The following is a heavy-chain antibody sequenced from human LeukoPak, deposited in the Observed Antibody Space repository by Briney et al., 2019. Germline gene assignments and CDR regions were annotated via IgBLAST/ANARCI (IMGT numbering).Heavy chain of an antibody. Sequence: SETLSLTRTVSSSSISNYYWNWIRQPPGKGLEWIGYIYYSGGTNYNPSLKSRLTISVDTSKNQFSLKLTSVTAADTAVYYCAREPLGDYGGNSGFDYWGQGSLVTVSS. CDR3: AREPLGDYGGNSGFDY. V-gene: IGHV4-59*01. CDR1: SSSISNYY. D-gene: IGHD4-23*01. J-gene: IGHJ4*02. CDR2: IYYSGGT.